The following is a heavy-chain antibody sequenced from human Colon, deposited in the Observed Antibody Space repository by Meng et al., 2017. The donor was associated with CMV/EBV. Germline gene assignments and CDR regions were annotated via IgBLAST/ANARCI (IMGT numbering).Heavy chain of an antibody. D-gene: IGHD2-2*01. CDR3: ARETRYCNATSCYRGLDS. Sequence: GSLRLSCTVSGVSVSSGSDYWTWIRQPPGMALEWIGYIFYSGPTNYSPSLKSRLTISVDTSKNEFSLNLISVTAADTAVYYCARETRYCNATSCYRGLDSWGQGTLVTVSS. J-gene: IGHJ4*02. CDR2: IFYSGPT. V-gene: IGHV4-61*01. CDR1: GVSVSSGSDY.